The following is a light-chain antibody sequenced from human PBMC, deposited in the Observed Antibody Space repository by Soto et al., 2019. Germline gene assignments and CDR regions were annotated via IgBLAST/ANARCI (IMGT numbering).Light chain of an antibody. V-gene: IGKV1-33*01. CDR2: DAS. CDR3: QQYHTLVS. CDR1: RDIRKY. J-gene: IGKJ4*01. Sequence: DILMTQSPSSLSASVGDRVTITCQASRDIRKYLNWYQQKPGKAPKLLIYDASNLETGVTSRFSGSGSGTDFTFTISSLQSEDIATYYCQQYHTLVSFGGGTKVEIK.